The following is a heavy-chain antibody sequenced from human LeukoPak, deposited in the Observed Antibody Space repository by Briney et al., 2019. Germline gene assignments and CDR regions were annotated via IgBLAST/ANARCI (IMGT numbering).Heavy chain of an antibody. CDR2: ISYDGSNK. D-gene: IGHD3-10*01. CDR3: AKTRDDYGSGSYYNVNY. Sequence: PGGSLRLSCAASGFTFSSYAMHWVRQAPGKGLEWVAVISYDGSNKYYADSVKGRFTISRDNSKNTLYLQMNSLRAEDTAVYYCAKTRDDYGSGSYYNVNYWGQGTLVTVSS. J-gene: IGHJ4*02. V-gene: IGHV3-30-3*02. CDR1: GFTFSSYA.